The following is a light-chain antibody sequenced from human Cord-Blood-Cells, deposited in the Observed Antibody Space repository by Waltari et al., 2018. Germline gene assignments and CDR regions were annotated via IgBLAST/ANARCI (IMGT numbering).Light chain of an antibody. V-gene: IGKV3-20*01. CDR2: GAS. CDR3: QQYGSSPLT. Sequence: DIVLTQSPGTLSLSPGERATLPCRASQSVSSSYLAWYQQKPGQAPRLLIYGASSRATGIQDRFSGSGSGTDFTLTISRLEPEDFAVYYCQQYGSSPLTFGGGTKVEIK. CDR1: QSVSSSY. J-gene: IGKJ4*01.